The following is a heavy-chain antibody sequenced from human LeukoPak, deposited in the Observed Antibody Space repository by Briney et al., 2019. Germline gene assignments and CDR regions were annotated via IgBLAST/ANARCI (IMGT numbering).Heavy chain of an antibody. V-gene: IGHV1-8*01. D-gene: IGHD1-26*01. J-gene: IGHJ6*03. CDR1: GYTFTSYD. Sequence: ASVKVSCKASGYTFTSYDINWVRQATGQGLERMGWMNPNSGNTGYAQKFQGRVTMTRNTSISTAYMELSSLRSEDTAVYYCARVATLRVYYYYMDVWGKGTTVTVSS. CDR3: ARVATLRVYYYYMDV. CDR2: MNPNSGNT.